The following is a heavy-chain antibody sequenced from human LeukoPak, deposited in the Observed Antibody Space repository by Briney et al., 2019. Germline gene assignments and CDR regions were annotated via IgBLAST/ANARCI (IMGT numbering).Heavy chain of an antibody. CDR2: ISSSGSSI. CDR1: GFTFSSYE. Sequence: GGSLRLSCAASGFTFSSYEMNWVRQAPGKGLEWVSYISSSGSSIYYADSVKGRFTISRDNAKNSLYLQMNSLKTEDTAVYFCARDLGYGSGPDWFDPWGQGTLVTVSP. D-gene: IGHD3-10*01. V-gene: IGHV3-48*03. CDR3: ARDLGYGSGPDWFDP. J-gene: IGHJ5*02.